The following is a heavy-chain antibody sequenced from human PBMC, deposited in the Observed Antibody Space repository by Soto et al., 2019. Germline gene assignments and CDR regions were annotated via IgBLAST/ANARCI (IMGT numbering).Heavy chain of an antibody. V-gene: IGHV3-64D*06. CDR2: ISTNGGST. J-gene: IGHJ4*02. D-gene: IGHD3-22*01. CDR3: VKGEYYYDSSGYYPFDY. CDR1: GSTFSSYA. Sequence: GGSLRLSCSASGSTFSSYAMHWVRQAPGKGLEYVSSISTNGGSTHYADSVKGRFTISRDNSKNTQYLQMSSLRADDTAVYYCVKGEYYYDSSGYYPFDYWGQGTLVIVSS.